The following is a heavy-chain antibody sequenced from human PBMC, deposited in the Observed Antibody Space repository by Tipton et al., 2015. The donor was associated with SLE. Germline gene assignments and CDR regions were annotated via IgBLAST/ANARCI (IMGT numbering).Heavy chain of an antibody. J-gene: IGHJ5*02. CDR3: AREGSSTVLGVASNWFDP. CDR1: GGSISSYY. Sequence: TLSLTCTVSGGSISSYYWSWIRQPPGKGLEWIGYIYYSGSTNYNPSLKSRVTISVDTSKNQFSLKLSSVTAADTAIYYCAREGSSTVLGVASNWFDPWGQGTLVTVSS. V-gene: IGHV4-59*12. D-gene: IGHD4-17*01. CDR2: IYYSGST.